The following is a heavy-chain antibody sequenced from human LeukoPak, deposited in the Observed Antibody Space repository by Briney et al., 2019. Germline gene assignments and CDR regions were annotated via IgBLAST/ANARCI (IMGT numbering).Heavy chain of an antibody. Sequence: GGSLRLSCAASGFTFSSYAMSWVRQAPGKGLEWVSSISSSSSYIYYADSVKGRFTISRDNAKNSLYLQMNSLRAEDTAVYYCARDHNGYNSEFDYWGQGTLVTVSS. D-gene: IGHD5-24*01. CDR3: ARDHNGYNSEFDY. CDR1: GFTFSSYA. J-gene: IGHJ4*02. V-gene: IGHV3-21*01. CDR2: ISSSSSYI.